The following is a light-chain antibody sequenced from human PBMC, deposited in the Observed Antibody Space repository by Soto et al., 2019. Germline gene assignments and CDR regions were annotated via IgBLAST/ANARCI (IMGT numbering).Light chain of an antibody. J-gene: IGKJ2*01. Sequence: DIQMTQSPSTLSSSVGYRFTITCRASQRISSWLAWYQQKPGKAPKLLIYKASTLKSGVPSRFSGSGSGTEFTLTISSLQPDDFASYFCQQSYSLPRTFGQGTKVDIK. CDR2: KAS. CDR1: QRISSW. V-gene: IGKV1-5*03. CDR3: QQSYSLPRT.